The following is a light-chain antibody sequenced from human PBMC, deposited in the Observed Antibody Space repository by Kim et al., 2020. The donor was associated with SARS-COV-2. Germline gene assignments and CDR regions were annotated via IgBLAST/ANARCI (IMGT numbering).Light chain of an antibody. CDR2: SDS. V-gene: IGLV3-21*04. Sequence: ASGKAARITCGGNNIGSKSVHWCQQKPGQAPVLVIYSDSDRPSGIPERFSGSNSANTATLTISRVEAGDEADYYCQVWDSDSDHWVFGGGTQLTVL. CDR3: QVWDSDSDHWV. J-gene: IGLJ3*02. CDR1: NIGSKS.